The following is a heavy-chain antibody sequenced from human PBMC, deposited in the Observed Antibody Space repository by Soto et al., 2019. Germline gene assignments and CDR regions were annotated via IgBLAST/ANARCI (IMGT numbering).Heavy chain of an antibody. V-gene: IGHV4-59*01. CDR1: GGTISSWY. Sequence: SETLSLTCTVSGGTISSWYWSWIRQPPGKGLEWIGYIYYMGRTNYNSSLKSRVTMSIDTSKNQFSLKLSSVTAADTAIYYCARDAVGATHFDYWGQGAPVTVSS. J-gene: IGHJ4*02. D-gene: IGHD1-26*01. CDR3: ARDAVGATHFDY. CDR2: IYYMGRT.